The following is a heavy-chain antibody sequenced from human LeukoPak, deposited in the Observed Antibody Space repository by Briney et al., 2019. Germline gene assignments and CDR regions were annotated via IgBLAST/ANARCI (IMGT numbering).Heavy chain of an antibody. J-gene: IGHJ6*03. D-gene: IGHD6-25*01. Sequence: GGSLRLSCAVSGFTVSSNYMSWVRQAPGKGLEWVSVIYSGGSTYYADSVKGRFTISRDNSKNTLYLQMNSLRAEDTAVYYCARAAANYYYYMDVWGKGTTVTVSS. V-gene: IGHV3-53*01. CDR2: IYSGGST. CDR3: ARAAANYYYYMDV. CDR1: GFTVSSNY.